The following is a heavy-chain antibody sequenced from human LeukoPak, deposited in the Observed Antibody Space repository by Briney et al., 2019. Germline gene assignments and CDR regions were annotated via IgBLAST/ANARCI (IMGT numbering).Heavy chain of an antibody. CDR1: GYTFTNYG. V-gene: IGHV1-46*01. CDR3: ARDQGYYDSSGYSPDY. J-gene: IGHJ4*02. D-gene: IGHD3-22*01. Sequence: ASVKVSCKASGYTFTNYGISWVRQAPGQGLEWMGIINPSGGSTSYAQKFQGRVTMTRDMSTSTVYMELSSLRSEDTAVYYCARDQGYYDSSGYSPDYWGQGTLVTVSS. CDR2: INPSGGST.